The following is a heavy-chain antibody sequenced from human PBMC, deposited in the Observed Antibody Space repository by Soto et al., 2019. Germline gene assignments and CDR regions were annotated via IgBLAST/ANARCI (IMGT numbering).Heavy chain of an antibody. J-gene: IGHJ5*02. V-gene: IGHV3-11*01. D-gene: IGHD3-16*01. Sequence: QVQLVESGGSVVKPGGSLRLSSAASGFTFSDYHMSWIRQAPGKGLEWVSYIRSSGSTIYYADSVKGRFTISRDNAENSLYLQMNSLRADDTAVYYCARGIGAPNWFDPWGQGTLVTVSS. CDR1: GFTFSDYH. CDR3: ARGIGAPNWFDP. CDR2: IRSSGSTI.